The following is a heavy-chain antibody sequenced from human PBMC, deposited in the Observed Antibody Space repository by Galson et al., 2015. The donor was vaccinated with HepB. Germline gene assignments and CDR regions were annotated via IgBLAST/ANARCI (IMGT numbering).Heavy chain of an antibody. CDR1: GFSLSTSGMC. CDR2: IDWDDDK. CDR3: ARIWGGEQAFDY. D-gene: IGHD1-26*01. J-gene: IGHJ4*02. Sequence: PALVKPTQTLTLTCTFSGFSLSTSGMCVSWIRQPPGKALEWLARIDWDDDKYYSTSLKTRLTISKDTSKNQVVLTMTNMDPVDTATYYCARIWGGEQAFDYWGQGTLVTVSS. V-gene: IGHV2-70*11.